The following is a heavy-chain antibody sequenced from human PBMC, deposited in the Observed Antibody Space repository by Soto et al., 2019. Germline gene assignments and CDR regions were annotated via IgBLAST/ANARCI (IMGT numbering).Heavy chain of an antibody. Sequence: PGGSLRLSCVTSGFTFSASWMNWVRQAPGKGLEWVANLNQDGSEIKYADSVKGRFTISRDNARNSVYLQINSLRTEDTAVYYCASWVYPRNYWGQGTLVTVS. CDR1: GFTFSASW. CDR2: LNQDGSEI. D-gene: IGHD3-16*01. CDR3: ASWVYPRNY. V-gene: IGHV3-7*01. J-gene: IGHJ4*02.